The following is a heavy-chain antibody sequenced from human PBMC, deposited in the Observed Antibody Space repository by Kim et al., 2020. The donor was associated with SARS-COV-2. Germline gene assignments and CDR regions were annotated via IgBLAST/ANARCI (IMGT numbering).Heavy chain of an antibody. CDR3: AKVRARGSVAGLYFDY. CDR2: ISWNSGSI. Sequence: SLRLSCAASGFTFDDYSMHWVRQAPGKGLEWVSGISWNSGSIGYADSVKGRFTISRDNAKNSLYLQMNSLRAEDTALYYCAKVRARGSVAGLYFDYWGQGTLVTVSS. CDR1: GFTFDDYS. J-gene: IGHJ4*02. D-gene: IGHD6-19*01. V-gene: IGHV3-9*01.